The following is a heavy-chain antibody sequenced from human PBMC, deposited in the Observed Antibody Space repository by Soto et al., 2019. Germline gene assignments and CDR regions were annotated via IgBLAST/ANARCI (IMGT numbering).Heavy chain of an antibody. Sequence: GHSEKICSKCSGYIFTSYWAGSVRQIPGKGLEWMGIIYPGDSDTRYSPSFQGQVTISADKSISTAYLQWSSLKASDTAMYYCARLDRSRLLWLRYGMDVWGQGTTVTVSS. CDR1: GYIFTSYW. CDR3: ARLDRSRLLWLRYGMDV. D-gene: IGHD3-10*01. V-gene: IGHV5-51*01. CDR2: IYPGDSDT. J-gene: IGHJ6*02.